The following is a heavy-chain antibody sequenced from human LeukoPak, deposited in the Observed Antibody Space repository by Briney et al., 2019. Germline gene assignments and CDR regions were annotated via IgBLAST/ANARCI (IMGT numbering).Heavy chain of an antibody. J-gene: IGHJ3*02. V-gene: IGHV3-74*01. D-gene: IGHD3-3*01. CDR2: INPDGSGT. Sequence: GGSLRLSCAASGFTFSNYWMHWVRQVPGKGLVWVSRINPDGSGTDYADSVKGRFTISRHNSKNTLYLQMNSLRAEDTAVYYCARVLYYDFWSGYYGTHAFDIWGQGTMVTVSS. CDR3: ARVLYYDFWSGYYGTHAFDI. CDR1: GFTFSNYW.